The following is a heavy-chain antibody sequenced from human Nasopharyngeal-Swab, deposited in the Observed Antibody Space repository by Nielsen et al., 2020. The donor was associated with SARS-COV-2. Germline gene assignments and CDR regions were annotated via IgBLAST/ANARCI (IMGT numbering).Heavy chain of an antibody. CDR3: ASLRYRYYYYGMDV. CDR2: IYYSGST. J-gene: IGHJ6*02. Sequence: SETLSLTCTVSGGSISSGGYYWSWIRQHPGKGLEWIGYIYYSGSTCYNPSLKSRVTISVDTSKNQFSLKLSSVTAADTAVYYCASLRYRYYYYGMDVWGQGTTVTVSS. V-gene: IGHV4-31*03. D-gene: IGHD1-14*01. CDR1: GGSISSGGYY.